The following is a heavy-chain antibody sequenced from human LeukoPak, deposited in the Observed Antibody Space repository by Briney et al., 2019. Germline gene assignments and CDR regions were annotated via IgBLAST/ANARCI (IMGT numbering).Heavy chain of an antibody. J-gene: IGHJ4*02. V-gene: IGHV4-31*03. CDR2: ICYSGST. Sequence: SQTLSLTCTVSGGSISSGGYYWSWIRQHPGKSLEWIGYICYSGSTYYNPSLKSRVTISVDTSKNQFSLKLSSVTAADTAVYYCARGNYDSSGYPAYYFDYWGQGTLVTVSS. CDR3: ARGNYDSSGYPAYYFDY. CDR1: GGSISSGGYY. D-gene: IGHD3-22*01.